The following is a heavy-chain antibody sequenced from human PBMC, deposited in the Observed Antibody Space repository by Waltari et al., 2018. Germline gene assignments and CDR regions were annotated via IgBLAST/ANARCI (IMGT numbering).Heavy chain of an antibody. CDR1: GCLFSRCA. CDR2: TSASSGST. J-gene: IGHJ4*02. Sequence: EVQLLESGGGLVQRGGSLGLSGAVSGCLFSRCAMSWVRHTRGKGLEWVAGTSASSGSTYYADSVQGRFTISRDNSKKRVFLQMNSLRAEDTATYYCTKMRRNLPRDIIDNWGQGTQVIIAS. CDR3: TKMRRNLPRDIIDN. V-gene: IGHV3-23*01.